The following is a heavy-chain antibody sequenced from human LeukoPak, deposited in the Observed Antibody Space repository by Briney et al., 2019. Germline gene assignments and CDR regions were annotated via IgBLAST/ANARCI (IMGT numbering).Heavy chain of an antibody. CDR2: IIPIFGTA. CDR1: GGTFSSYA. J-gene: IGHJ5*02. D-gene: IGHD2-2*01. CDR3: ARTCPLLYCSSSFFDP. V-gene: IGHV1-69*13. Sequence: ASVKVSCKASGGTFSSYAISWVRQAPGQGLEWMGGIIPIFGTANYAQKFQGRVTITADESTSTAYMELSSLRSEDTAVYYCARTCPLLYCSSSFFDPWGRGTLVTVSS.